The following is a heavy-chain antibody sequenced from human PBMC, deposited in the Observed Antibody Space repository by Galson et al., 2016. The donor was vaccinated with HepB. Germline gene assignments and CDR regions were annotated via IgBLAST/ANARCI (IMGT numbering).Heavy chain of an antibody. V-gene: IGHV3-48*04. CDR2: ITSRGTAI. J-gene: IGHJ6*02. D-gene: IGHD6-13*01. CDR1: GFTLSSYS. Sequence: SLRLSCAASGFTLSSYSMHWVRQTPGKGLEWVSYITSRGTAIYCADSVKGRFTISRDNARNSLYLQMNSLRAEDTAVYYCAREGTGSSSFIYYYYGMDVWGQGTTVTVSS. CDR3: AREGTGSSSFIYYYYGMDV.